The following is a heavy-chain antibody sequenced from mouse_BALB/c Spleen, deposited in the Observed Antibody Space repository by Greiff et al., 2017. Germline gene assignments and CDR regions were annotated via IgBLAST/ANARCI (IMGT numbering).Heavy chain of an antibody. CDR3: ARHVDYDWYFDD. J-gene: IGHJ1*01. D-gene: IGHD2-4*01. V-gene: IGHV5-12-2*01. CDR2: ISNGGGST. CDR1: GFTFSSYT. Sequence: EVQLVESGGGLVQPGGSLKLSCAASGFTFSSYTMSWVRQTPEKRLEWVAYISNGGGSTYYPDTVKGRFTISRDNAKNTLYLQMSSLKSEDTAMYYCARHVDYDWYFDDWGAGTTVTVSS.